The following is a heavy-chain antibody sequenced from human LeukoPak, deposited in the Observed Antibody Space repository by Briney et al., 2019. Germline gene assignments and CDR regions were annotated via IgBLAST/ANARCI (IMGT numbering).Heavy chain of an antibody. CDR2: IYYSGST. CDR1: GGSFSGYY. J-gene: IGHJ4*02. Sequence: SETLSLTCAVYGGSFSGYYWSWIRQPPGKGLEWIGSIYYSGSTYYNPSLKSRVTISVDTSKNQFSLKLSSVTAADTAVYYCARLKGPPGYFDYWGQGTLVTVSS. D-gene: IGHD2-8*02. CDR3: ARLKGPPGYFDY. V-gene: IGHV4-34*01.